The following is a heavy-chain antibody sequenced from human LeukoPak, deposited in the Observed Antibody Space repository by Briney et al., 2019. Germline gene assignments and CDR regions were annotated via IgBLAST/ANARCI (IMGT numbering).Heavy chain of an antibody. CDR2: INHSGST. CDR3: ARGRYSAAGREGFDY. Sequence: SETLSLTCAVYGGSFSGYYWSWIRQPPGKGLEWIGEINHSGSTNYNPSLKSRVTISVDTSKNQFSLKLSSVTAADTAVYYCARGRYSAAGREGFDYWGQGTLVTVSS. J-gene: IGHJ4*02. D-gene: IGHD6-13*01. CDR1: GGSFSGYY. V-gene: IGHV4-34*01.